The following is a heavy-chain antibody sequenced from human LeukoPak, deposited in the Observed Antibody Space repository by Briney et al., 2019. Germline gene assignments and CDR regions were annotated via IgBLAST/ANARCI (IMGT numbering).Heavy chain of an antibody. J-gene: IGHJ4*02. D-gene: IGHD6-19*01. CDR2: IYPGDSDT. Sequence: GESLKISCRGSGCSFTSYWIGWVRQVPGKGLEWMGIIYPGDSDTRYSPSFQGQVTISADKSISTAYLQWSSLKASDTAMYYCARRSSGPDYYFDYWGQGTLVTVSS. CDR1: GCSFTSYW. CDR3: ARRSSGPDYYFDY. V-gene: IGHV5-51*01.